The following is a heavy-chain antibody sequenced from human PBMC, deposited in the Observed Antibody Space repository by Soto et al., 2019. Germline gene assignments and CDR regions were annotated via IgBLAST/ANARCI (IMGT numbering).Heavy chain of an antibody. CDR2: ISYDGSNK. D-gene: IGHD6-19*01. J-gene: IGHJ4*02. V-gene: IGHV3-30*18. Sequence: QVQLVESGGGVVQPGRSLRLSCAASGFTFISYGMHWVRQAPGKGLEWVALISYDGSNKYYTDSVKGRFTISRDNSKNTRYLQMNSLRAEDTAVYYCAKTGSGWYFDYWGQGTLVTVSS. CDR3: AKTGSGWYFDY. CDR1: GFTFISYG.